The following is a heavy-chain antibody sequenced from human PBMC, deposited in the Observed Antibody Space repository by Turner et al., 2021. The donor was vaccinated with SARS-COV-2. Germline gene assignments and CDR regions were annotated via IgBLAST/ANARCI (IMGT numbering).Heavy chain of an antibody. CDR3: AKGHSGYDLFFDY. CDR2: ISGSGGIT. V-gene: IGHV3-23*01. D-gene: IGHD5-12*01. CDR1: GFTFSSYA. J-gene: IGHJ4*02. Sequence: EVQLLESGGGLVQPGGFLRLSCAASGFTFSSYAMGWVRQAPGKGLGWFSAISGSGGITYYADSVKGRFTISRDNSKNTLYLQMNSLRAEDTAVYYCAKGHSGYDLFFDYWGQGTLVTVSS.